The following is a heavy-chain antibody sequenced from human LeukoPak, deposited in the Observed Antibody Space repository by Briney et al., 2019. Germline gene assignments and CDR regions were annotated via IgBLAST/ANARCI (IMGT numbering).Heavy chain of an antibody. D-gene: IGHD3-9*01. CDR1: GYTFTSYY. Sequence: GASVKVSCKASGYTFTSYYMHWVRQAPGQGLEWMGINNPSGGSTSYAQKFQGRVTMTRDTSTSTVYMELSSLRSEDTAVYYCARVYRDILTDPMGYYYYGMDVWGQGTTVTVSS. J-gene: IGHJ6*02. CDR3: ARVYRDILTDPMGYYYYGMDV. V-gene: IGHV1-46*01. CDR2: NNPSGGST.